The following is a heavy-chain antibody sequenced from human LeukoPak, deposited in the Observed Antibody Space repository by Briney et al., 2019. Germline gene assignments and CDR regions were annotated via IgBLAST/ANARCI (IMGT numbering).Heavy chain of an antibody. D-gene: IGHD1-26*01. CDR3: AQVGATGY. J-gene: IGHJ4*02. CDR1: GFTFSSYA. Sequence: PGGSLRLSCAASGFTFSSYAMHWVRQAPGKGLEWVAVISYDGSNKYYADSVKGRFTISRDNSKNTLYLQMNSLRAEDTAVYYCAQVGATGYWGQGTLVTVSS. V-gene: IGHV3-30-3*01. CDR2: ISYDGSNK.